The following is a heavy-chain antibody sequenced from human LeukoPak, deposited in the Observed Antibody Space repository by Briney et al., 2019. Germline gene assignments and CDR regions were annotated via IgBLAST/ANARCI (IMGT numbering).Heavy chain of an antibody. CDR2: ISSSSSYI. J-gene: IGHJ6*03. D-gene: IGHD6-19*01. V-gene: IGHV3-21*01. CDR1: GFTFSSYS. CDR3: VRGIAVAGYYYYMDV. Sequence: PGGSLRLSCAASGFTFSSYSMNWARQAPGKGLEWVSSISSSSSYIYYADSVKGRFTISRDNAKNSLNLQMNSLRAEDTAVYHCVRGIAVAGYYYYMDVWGKGTTVTVSS.